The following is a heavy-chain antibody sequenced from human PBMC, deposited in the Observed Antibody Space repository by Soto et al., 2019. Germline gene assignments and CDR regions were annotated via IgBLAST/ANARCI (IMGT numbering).Heavy chain of an antibody. Sequence: GGSLRLSCAASGFRFSNYDMSWVRQAPGKGLEWVSAISGGGDVTYYADSVKGRFTISRDNSKNTLYLQMNSLRAEDTAVYYCANRDTSMITRYYYGMDVWGQGTTVTVSS. D-gene: IGHD3-16*01. V-gene: IGHV3-23*01. J-gene: IGHJ6*02. CDR2: ISGGGDVT. CDR3: ANRDTSMITRYYYGMDV. CDR1: GFRFSNYD.